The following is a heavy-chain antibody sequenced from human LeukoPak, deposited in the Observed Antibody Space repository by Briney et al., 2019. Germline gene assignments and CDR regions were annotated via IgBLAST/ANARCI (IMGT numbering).Heavy chain of an antibody. CDR2: INHSGST. V-gene: IGHV4-34*01. CDR1: GGSFSGYY. D-gene: IGHD2-21*02. CDR3: AGANVVVTAIAVGFDY. J-gene: IGHJ4*02. Sequence: SETLSLTCAVYGGSFSGYYWSWIRQPPGKGLEWIGEINHSGSTNYNPSLKSRVTISVDTSKNQFSLKLSSVTAADTAVYYCAGANVVVTAIAVGFDYWGQGTLVTVSS.